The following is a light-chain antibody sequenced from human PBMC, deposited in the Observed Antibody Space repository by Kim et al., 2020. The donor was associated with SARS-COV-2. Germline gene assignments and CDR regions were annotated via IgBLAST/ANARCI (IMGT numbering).Light chain of an antibody. V-gene: IGLV3-1*01. J-gene: IGLJ3*02. CDR2: QDS. CDR3: QAWDSSTGV. Sequence: SVSESPGQAASITCSGDKLGDKYACWYQQKPGQSPVLVIYQDSKRPSRIPERFSGSNSGNTATLTISGTQAMDEADYYCQAWDSSTGVFGGGTQLTVL. CDR1: KLGDKY.